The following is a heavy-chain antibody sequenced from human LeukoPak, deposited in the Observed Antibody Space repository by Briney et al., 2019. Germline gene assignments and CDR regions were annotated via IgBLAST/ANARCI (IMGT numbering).Heavy chain of an antibody. J-gene: IGHJ3*02. CDR1: GFTFSSYA. Sequence: PGGSLRLSCAASGFTFSSYAMSWVRQAPGKGLEWVTAISGSGGSTYYADSVKGRFTISRDNSKNTLYLQMNSLRAEDTAVYYCAKDPGYCSGGSCTTDAFDIWGQGTMVTVSS. CDR2: ISGSGGST. CDR3: AKDPGYCSGGSCTTDAFDI. D-gene: IGHD2-15*01. V-gene: IGHV3-23*01.